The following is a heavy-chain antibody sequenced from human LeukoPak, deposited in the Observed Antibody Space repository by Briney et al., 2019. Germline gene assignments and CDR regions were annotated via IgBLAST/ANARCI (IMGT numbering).Heavy chain of an antibody. V-gene: IGHV3-7*01. D-gene: IGHD5-18*01. CDR3: ARHLSGITGYTYGRGIDY. Sequence: GGSLRLSCAASGFTFSSYWMSWVRQAPGKGLEWVANIKKDGSEKYYVDSVKGRFTISRDNAKKSLYLQRNSLRAEDTAVYYCARHLSGITGYTYGRGIDYWGQGTLLTVSS. CDR1: GFTFSSYW. CDR2: IKKDGSEK. J-gene: IGHJ4*02.